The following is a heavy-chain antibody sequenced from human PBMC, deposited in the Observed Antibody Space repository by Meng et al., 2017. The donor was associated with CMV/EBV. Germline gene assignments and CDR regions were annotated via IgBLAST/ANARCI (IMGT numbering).Heavy chain of an antibody. CDR1: GGSVSSGSYY. Sequence: SETLSLTCTVSGGSVSSGSYYWSWIRQPPGKGLEWIGYIYYSGSTNYNPSLKSRVTISVDTSKNQFSLKLSSVTAADTAVYYCARHLELGLFGYWGQGTLVTVSS. V-gene: IGHV4-61*01. CDR2: IYYSGST. J-gene: IGHJ4*02. D-gene: IGHD7-27*01. CDR3: ARHLELGLFGY.